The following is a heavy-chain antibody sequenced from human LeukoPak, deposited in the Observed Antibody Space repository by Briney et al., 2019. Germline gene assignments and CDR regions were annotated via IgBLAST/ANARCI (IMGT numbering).Heavy chain of an antibody. CDR2: MSSDGSST. J-gene: IGHJ1*01. Sequence: GGSLRLSCAASGFTFSNYWMNWVRQVPGKGLMWVSRMSSDGSSTNYADSVKGRFTISRVNSKNTLYLQMNSLRAEDTAVYYCAKENYGDSTGGRFQHWGQGTLVRVSS. CDR1: GFTFSNYW. D-gene: IGHD4-17*01. V-gene: IGHV3-74*01. CDR3: AKENYGDSTGGRFQH.